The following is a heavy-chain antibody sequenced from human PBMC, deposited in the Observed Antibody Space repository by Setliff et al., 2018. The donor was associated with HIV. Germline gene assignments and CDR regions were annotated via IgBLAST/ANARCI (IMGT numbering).Heavy chain of an antibody. CDR2: ISDGGGST. CDR1: GFTFSSAW. Sequence: GGSLRLSCAASGFTFSSAWMIWVRQAPGKGLDWVSAISDGGGSTYYAVSVKGRFTISRDNSKNTLYLQMNSLRVEDTAVYYCAKEPKLGGIAAPFDYWGQGTLVTVSS. CDR3: AKEPKLGGIAAPFDY. V-gene: IGHV3-23*01. J-gene: IGHJ4*02. D-gene: IGHD6-6*01.